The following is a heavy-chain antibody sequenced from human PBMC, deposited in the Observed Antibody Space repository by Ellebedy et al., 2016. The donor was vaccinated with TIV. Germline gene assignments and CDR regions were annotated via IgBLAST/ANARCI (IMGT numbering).Heavy chain of an antibody. CDR1: GYTFTSYD. V-gene: IGHV1-8*03. J-gene: IGHJ4*02. D-gene: IGHD3-10*01. CDR3: ARGYYYGSGSRTDFDY. Sequence: AASVKVSCKASGYTFTSYDINWVRQATGQGLEWMGWMNPNSGNTGYAQKFQGRVTITRNTSISTAYMELSSLRSEDTAVYYCARGYYYGSGSRTDFDYWGQGTLVTVSS. CDR2: MNPNSGNT.